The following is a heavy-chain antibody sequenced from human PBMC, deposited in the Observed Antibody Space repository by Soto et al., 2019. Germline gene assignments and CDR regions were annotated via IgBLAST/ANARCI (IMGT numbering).Heavy chain of an antibody. CDR2: IYWDADK. CDR3: AHRVSLLHTWNYGAFDI. J-gene: IGHJ3*02. CDR1: GFSLSTSGVG. Sequence: QITLKESGPTLVKPTQTLTLTCSFSGFSLSTSGVGVGWIRQPPGEALEWLALIYWDADKRYNPSLRTRLTINKDTPKNQVVLTMTDMDAVDTATYFCAHRVSLLHTWNYGAFDIWGQGTMVTVSS. V-gene: IGHV2-5*02. D-gene: IGHD1-7*01.